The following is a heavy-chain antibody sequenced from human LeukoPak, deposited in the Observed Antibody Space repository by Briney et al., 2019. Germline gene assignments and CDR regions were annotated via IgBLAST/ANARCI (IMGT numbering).Heavy chain of an antibody. CDR2: ISSSSNYI. D-gene: IGHD5-24*01. CDR3: ARGQGLQLKSGSDY. Sequence: GGSLRLPCAASGFTFSSYTMNWVRQAPGKGLEWVSSISSSSNYIYYADSVKGRFTISRDNAKNSLFLQMNSPRAEDTAVYYCARGQGLQLKSGSDYWGQGTLVTVSS. V-gene: IGHV3-21*01. J-gene: IGHJ4*02. CDR1: GFTFSSYT.